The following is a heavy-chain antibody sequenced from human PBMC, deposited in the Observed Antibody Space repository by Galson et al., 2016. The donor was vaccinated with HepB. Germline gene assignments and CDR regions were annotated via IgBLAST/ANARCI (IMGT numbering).Heavy chain of an antibody. CDR3: ARVPWYSSSVWFDP. V-gene: IGHV3-74*01. CDR1: GFTFSSYW. D-gene: IGHD6-6*01. Sequence: SLRLSCAASGFTFSSYWMYWVRQAPGKGLVWVSRINSHGSSTNYADSVKGRFTISRDNANNTLYLQMNSLRAEDTAVYYCARVPWYSSSVWFDPWGQGTLVTVSS. CDR2: INSHGSST. J-gene: IGHJ5*02.